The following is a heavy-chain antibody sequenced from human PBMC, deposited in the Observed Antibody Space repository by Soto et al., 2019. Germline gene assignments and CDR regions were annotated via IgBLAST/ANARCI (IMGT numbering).Heavy chain of an antibody. V-gene: IGHV1-8*01. CDR3: ARRAETNGWNGFGADKYYFDF. J-gene: IGHJ4*02. Sequence: ASVKVSCKASGHTFTSYDIYWVRQATGQGLEWMGWMNPNTGNSGYAQKFQGRVTMTSDTSISTAHMELSSLRSEDTAVYYCARRAETNGWNGFGADKYYFDFWGQGTLVTVSS. D-gene: IGHD1-1*01. CDR2: MNPNTGNS. CDR1: GHTFTSYD.